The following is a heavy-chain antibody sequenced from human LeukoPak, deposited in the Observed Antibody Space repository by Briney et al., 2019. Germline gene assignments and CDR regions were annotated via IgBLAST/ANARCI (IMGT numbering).Heavy chain of an antibody. CDR1: GLTFSSHW. J-gene: IGHJ4*02. Sequence: PGGSLRLSCAASGLTFSSHWMHWVRQAPGKGLEWVAVISYDGSNKYYADSVKGRFTISRDNSKNTLYLQMNSLRAEDTAVYYCARDYCSSTSCYSDYWGQGTLVTVSS. CDR2: ISYDGSNK. CDR3: ARDYCSSTSCYSDY. V-gene: IGHV3-30*03. D-gene: IGHD2-2*01.